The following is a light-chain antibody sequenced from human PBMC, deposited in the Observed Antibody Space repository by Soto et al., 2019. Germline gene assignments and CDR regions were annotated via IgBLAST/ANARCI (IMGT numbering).Light chain of an antibody. Sequence: DIQMTQSPSTLSASLGDRVTITCRASQSISTWLAWYLQKPGRAPKLLIFYASTLESGVPSRFSGSGSETEFTLTINSLQPDDFATYYCQQYNTYSPAFGQGPKVEIK. V-gene: IGKV1-5*01. CDR1: QSISTW. J-gene: IGKJ1*01. CDR3: QQYNTYSPA. CDR2: YAS.